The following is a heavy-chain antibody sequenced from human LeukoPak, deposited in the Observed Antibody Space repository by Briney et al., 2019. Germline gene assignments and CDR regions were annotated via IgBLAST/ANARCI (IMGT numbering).Heavy chain of an antibody. D-gene: IGHD3-10*01. Sequence: PGGSLRLSCAASGFTFSSYSMNWVRQAPGKGLEWVSSLSGSGGSTYYADSVKGRFTISRDNSKNTLYLQMNSLRAEDTAIYYCAKDLWWLGEFPNAFENWGQGTMVTGSS. CDR3: AKDLWWLGEFPNAFEN. J-gene: IGHJ3*02. CDR1: GFTFSSYS. V-gene: IGHV3-23*01. CDR2: LSGSGGST.